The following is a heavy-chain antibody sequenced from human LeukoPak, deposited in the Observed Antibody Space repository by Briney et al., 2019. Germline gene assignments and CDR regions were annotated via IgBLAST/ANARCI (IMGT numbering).Heavy chain of an antibody. CDR1: GYTLTELS. CDR2: FDPEDGET. Sequence: ASVKVSCKVSGYTLTELSMHWVRQAPGKGLEWMGGFDPEDGETIYAQKFQGRVTMATDTPTSTAYMELRSLRSDDTAVYYCARVDLYYDSSGYSQAANDYWGQGTLVTVSS. CDR3: ARVDLYYDSSGYSQAANDY. V-gene: IGHV1-24*01. D-gene: IGHD3-22*01. J-gene: IGHJ4*02.